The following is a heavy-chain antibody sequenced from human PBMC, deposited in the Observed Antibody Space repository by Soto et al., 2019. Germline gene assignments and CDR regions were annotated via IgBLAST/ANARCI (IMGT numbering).Heavy chain of an antibody. Sequence: SETLSLTCTVSGGSISSGDYYWSWIRQPPGKGLEWIGYIYYSGSTYYNPSLKSRVTISVDTSKNQFSLKLSSVTAADTAVYYCARERGAHDEFYDSSGYYSYAFDIWGQGTMVTVSS. CDR1: GGSISSGDYY. V-gene: IGHV4-30-4*01. J-gene: IGHJ3*02. CDR3: ARERGAHDEFYDSSGYYSYAFDI. D-gene: IGHD3-22*01. CDR2: IYYSGST.